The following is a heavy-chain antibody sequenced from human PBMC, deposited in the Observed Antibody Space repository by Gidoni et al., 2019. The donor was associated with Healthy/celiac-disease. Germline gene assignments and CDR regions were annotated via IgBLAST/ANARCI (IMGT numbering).Heavy chain of an antibody. CDR2: ISSSSSYI. Sequence: EVQLVESGGGLVQPGGSLRLYCAASGFNFSSYSMNWVRQAPGKGLEWVSSISSSSSYIYYADSVKGRFTISRDNAKNSLYLQMNSLRAEDTAVYYCARETVGDSLDYWGQGTLVTVSS. CDR3: ARETVGDSLDY. D-gene: IGHD3-16*01. J-gene: IGHJ4*02. V-gene: IGHV3-21*01. CDR1: GFNFSSYS.